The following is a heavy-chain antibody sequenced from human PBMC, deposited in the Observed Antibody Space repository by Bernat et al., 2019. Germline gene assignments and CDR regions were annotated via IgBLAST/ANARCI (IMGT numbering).Heavy chain of an antibody. CDR2: ISWNSGGL. Sequence: EVQLVESGGGLAQPGKSLRLSCAASGFTFDDYAMHWVRQTPGKGLEWVSGISWNSGGLGYADSVKGRFTISRDNAKNFLYLQMTRLRPEDTAVYYCAKGGHDCWSGYLFDDWGKGTLVTVSS. V-gene: IGHV3-9*01. J-gene: IGHJ5*02. CDR1: GFTFDDYA. CDR3: AKGGHDCWSGYLFDD. D-gene: IGHD3-3*01.